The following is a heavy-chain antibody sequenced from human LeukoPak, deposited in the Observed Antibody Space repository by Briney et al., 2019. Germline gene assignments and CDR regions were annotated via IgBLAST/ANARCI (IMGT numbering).Heavy chain of an antibody. Sequence: SETLSLTCTVSGGSISSYYWSWIRQPPGKGLXXXXXIYYSGSTNYNPSLKSRVTISVDTSKNQFSLKLSSVTAADTAVYYCARDLITVAGTDYGMDVWGQGTTVTVSS. CDR1: GGSISSYY. V-gene: IGHV4-59*01. D-gene: IGHD6-19*01. CDR3: ARDLITVAGTDYGMDV. J-gene: IGHJ6*02. CDR2: IYYSGST.